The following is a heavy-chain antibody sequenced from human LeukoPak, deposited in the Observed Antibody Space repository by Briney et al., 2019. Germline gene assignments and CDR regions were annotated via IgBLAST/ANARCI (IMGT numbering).Heavy chain of an antibody. V-gene: IGHV4-59*01. Sequence: SETLSLTCTVAGGSISSYYCSWIRQPPGKGLEWIGYIYYSGSTNFNPSPKSRVTISVDTSKNQFSLKLSSVTAADTAVYYCARARRFYYDFWSGPDTKNWFDPWGQGTLVTVSS. CDR1: GGSISSYY. D-gene: IGHD3-3*01. J-gene: IGHJ5*02. CDR2: IYYSGST. CDR3: ARARRFYYDFWSGPDTKNWFDP.